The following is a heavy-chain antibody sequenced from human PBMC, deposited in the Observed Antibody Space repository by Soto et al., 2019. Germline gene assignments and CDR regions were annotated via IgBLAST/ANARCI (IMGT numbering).Heavy chain of an antibody. D-gene: IGHD5-18*01. V-gene: IGHV4-59*08. Sequence: SETLSLTCTVSGGSITSYHWSWIRQPPGKGLEWIGYIYYSGSTSYNPSLKSRVTISVDTSKNQFSLKLSSVTAADTAVYYCARLGYSHGYDSRDYWGQGTLVTVSS. CDR2: IYYSGST. CDR3: ARLGYSHGYDSRDY. CDR1: GGSITSYH. J-gene: IGHJ4*02.